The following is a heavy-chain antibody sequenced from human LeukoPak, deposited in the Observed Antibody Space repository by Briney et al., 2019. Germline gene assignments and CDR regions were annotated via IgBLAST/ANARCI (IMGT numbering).Heavy chain of an antibody. J-gene: IGHJ4*02. V-gene: IGHV3-30-3*01. D-gene: IGHD3-22*01. CDR2: ISYDGSNK. CDR3: ARVDYYDSSGEAYFDY. CDR1: GFTFSSYV. Sequence: GGSLRLSCAASGFTFSSYVMHWVRQAPGKGLEWVAVISYDGSNKYYADSVKGRFTISRDNSKNTLYLQMNSLRAEDTAVYYCARVDYYDSSGEAYFDYWGQGTLVTVSS.